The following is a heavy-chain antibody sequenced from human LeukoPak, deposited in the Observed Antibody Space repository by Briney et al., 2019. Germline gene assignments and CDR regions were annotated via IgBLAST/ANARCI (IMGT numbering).Heavy chain of an antibody. CDR2: ISYDGSNK. CDR3: ARGTSDGPVAQLDH. CDR1: GFTFSSYG. Sequence: GGSLRLSCAASGFTFSSYGMHWVRQAPGKGLEWVAVISYDGSNKYYADSVKGRFTISRDNSKNTLYLQMNSLRVEDTAVYYCARGTSDGPVAQLDHWGQGTLVTVAS. V-gene: IGHV3-30*03. D-gene: IGHD2-15*01. J-gene: IGHJ4*02.